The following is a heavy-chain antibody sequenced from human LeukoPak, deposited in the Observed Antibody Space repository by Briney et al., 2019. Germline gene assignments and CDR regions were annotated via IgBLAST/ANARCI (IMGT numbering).Heavy chain of an antibody. D-gene: IGHD3-22*01. J-gene: IGHJ4*02. CDR3: ARESKSYDGSGYYHDY. CDR2: FYYSGST. Sequence: SETLSLTCTVSGGSVTSGSYYWSWIRQPPGEGLEWVGYFYYSGSTNYNPSLKSRVTMSVDTSKNQFSLKLSSVTAADTAVYYCARESKSYDGSGYYHDYWGQGTLVTVSS. V-gene: IGHV4-61*01. CDR1: GGSVTSGSYY.